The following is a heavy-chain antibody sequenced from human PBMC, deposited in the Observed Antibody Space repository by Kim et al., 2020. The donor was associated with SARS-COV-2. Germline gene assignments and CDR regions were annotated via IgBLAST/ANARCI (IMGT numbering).Heavy chain of an antibody. V-gene: IGHV3-48*03. CDR2: ISSSGSTI. CDR1: GFTFSSYE. Sequence: GGSLRLSCAASGFTFSSYEMNWVRQAPGKGLEWVSYISSSGSTIYYADSVKGRFTISRDNAKNSLYLQMNSLRAEDTAVYYCARDRPYSSGWGVYYYYGMDVWGQGTTVTVSS. CDR3: ARDRPYSSGWGVYYYYGMDV. D-gene: IGHD6-19*01. J-gene: IGHJ6*02.